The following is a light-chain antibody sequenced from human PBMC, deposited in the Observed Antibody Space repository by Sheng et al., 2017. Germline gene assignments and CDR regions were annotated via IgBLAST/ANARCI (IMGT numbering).Light chain of an antibody. Sequence: EVVMTQSPATLSVSPGESASLSCRASQSVGSIYLAWYQQKPGQAPRLLIYGTSSRATGIPDRFSGSGSGTDFALTISRLEPEDFAVYYCQQYHSSPFTFGPGTKVDIK. CDR3: QQYHSSPFT. J-gene: IGKJ3*01. CDR1: QSVGSIY. V-gene: IGKV3-20*01. CDR2: GTS.